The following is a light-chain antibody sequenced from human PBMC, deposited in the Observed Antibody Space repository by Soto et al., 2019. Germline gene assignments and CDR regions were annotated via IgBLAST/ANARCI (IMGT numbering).Light chain of an antibody. CDR1: QSVSSN. V-gene: IGKV3-15*01. Sequence: EVLMTQSPATLSVSPGERATLSCRASQSVSSNLAWYQQKPGQAPRLLIYGASTRAPGIPDRFSGSGSGTEFTLSISSLQSEDLAVFFCQQYDTWPPAVGQGTKVEIK. CDR3: QQYDTWPPA. J-gene: IGKJ2*01. CDR2: GAS.